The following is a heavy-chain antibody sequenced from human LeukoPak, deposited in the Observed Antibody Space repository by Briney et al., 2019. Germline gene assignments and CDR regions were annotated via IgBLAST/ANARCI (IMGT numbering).Heavy chain of an antibody. CDR3: ARGPYSYGLYYYYGMDV. D-gene: IGHD5-18*01. CDR1: GGSFSGYY. V-gene: IGHV4-34*01. Sequence: SETLSLTYAVYGGSFSGYYWSWIRQPPGKGLEWIGEINHSGSTNYNPSLKSRVTISVDTSKNQFSLKLSSVTAADTAVYYCARGPYSYGLYYYYGMDVWGQGTTVTVSS. CDR2: INHSGST. J-gene: IGHJ6*02.